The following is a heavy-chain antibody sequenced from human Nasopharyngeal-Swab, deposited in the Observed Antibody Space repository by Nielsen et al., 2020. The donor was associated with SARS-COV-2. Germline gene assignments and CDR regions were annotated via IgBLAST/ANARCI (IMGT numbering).Heavy chain of an antibody. CDR3: AKQGSGYSGYRQAEYFQA. Sequence: GGSLRLSCAASGFSFSSYAMSWVRQAPGKGLEWVSAISGSGGSTYYADSVKGRFTISRDNSKNTLYLQMNTLRAEDTGVYYCAKQGSGYSGYRQAEYFQALGQGTLVTVSS. V-gene: IGHV3-23*01. CDR2: ISGSGGST. CDR1: GFSFSSYA. J-gene: IGHJ1*01. D-gene: IGHD5-12*01.